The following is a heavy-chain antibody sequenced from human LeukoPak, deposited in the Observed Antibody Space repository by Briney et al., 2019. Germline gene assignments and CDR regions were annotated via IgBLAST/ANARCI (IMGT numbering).Heavy chain of an antibody. CDR1: ALTFGSYG. CDR3: AQDPGLRVPAAAAYFDY. V-gene: IGHV3-30*02. CDR2: IRYDGSNK. J-gene: IGHJ4*02. D-gene: IGHD2-2*01. Sequence: GGSLRLSCAASALTFGSYGMHWVRQAPGKGLEWVAFIRYDGSNKYYADSVKGRFTISRDNSKNTLYLQMNSLRPEDTAVYYCAQDPGLRVPAAAAYFDYWGQGILVTVSS.